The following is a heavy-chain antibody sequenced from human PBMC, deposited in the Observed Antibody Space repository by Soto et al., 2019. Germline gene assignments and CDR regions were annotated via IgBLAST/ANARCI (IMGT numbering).Heavy chain of an antibody. D-gene: IGHD3-3*01. CDR3: ARHPHDFWSGYYTGQVDY. J-gene: IGHJ4*02. CDR1: GYSFTSYW. CDR2: IYPGDSDT. Sequence: PGESLKISCKGSGYSFTSYWIVWVRQMPGKGLEWMGIIYPGDSDTRYSPSFQGQVTISADKSISTAYLQWSSLKASDTAMYYCARHPHDFWSGYYTGQVDYWGQGTLVTLSS. V-gene: IGHV5-51*01.